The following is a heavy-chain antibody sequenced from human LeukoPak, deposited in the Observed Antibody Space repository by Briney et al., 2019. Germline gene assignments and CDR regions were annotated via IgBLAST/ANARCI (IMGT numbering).Heavy chain of an antibody. V-gene: IGHV3-15*01. Sequence: PGGSLRLSCAASGFTFSSAWMTWVRQTSGKRLEWVGRVLSKTDGGTTEYAAPVKGRFIVSRDDSKNTLYLQMNSLKTEDTAVYYCTTERRSSVSSSRFDYWGQGALVTVSS. CDR1: GFTFSSAW. J-gene: IGHJ4*02. CDR3: TTERRSSVSSSRFDY. D-gene: IGHD1-26*01. CDR2: VLSKTDGGTT.